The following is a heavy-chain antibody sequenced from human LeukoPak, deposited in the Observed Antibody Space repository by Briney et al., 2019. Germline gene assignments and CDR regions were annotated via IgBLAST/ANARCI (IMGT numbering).Heavy chain of an antibody. CDR1: GGSFSGNY. V-gene: IGHV4-34*01. D-gene: IGHD6-19*01. J-gene: IGHJ3*02. CDR2: INDSGST. Sequence: SETLSLTCAVDGGSFSGNYWSWLRQPPGKGREWVGEINDSGSTNYNPSLKSRVTLSVETSKNPFSLKLSSVTAADTAVYYCARMSSGWYDAFDIWGQGTTVTVSS. CDR3: ARMSSGWYDAFDI.